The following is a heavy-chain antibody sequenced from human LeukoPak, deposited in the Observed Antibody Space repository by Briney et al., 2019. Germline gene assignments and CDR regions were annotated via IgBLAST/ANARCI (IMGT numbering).Heavy chain of an antibody. CDR2: IYYSGST. Sequence: PSQTLSLTCTVSGGSISSGDYYWSWIRQPPGKGLEWIGYIYYSGSTYYNPSLKSRVTISVDTSKNQFSLKLSSVTAADTAVYYCASMTTATSDFDYWGQGTLVTVSS. CDR1: GGSISSGDYY. J-gene: IGHJ4*02. V-gene: IGHV4-30-4*08. CDR3: ASMTTATSDFDY. D-gene: IGHD4-11*01.